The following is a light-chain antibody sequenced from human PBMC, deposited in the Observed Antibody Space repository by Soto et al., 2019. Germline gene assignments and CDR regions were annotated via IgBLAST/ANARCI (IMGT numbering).Light chain of an antibody. CDR3: CSYAGSYTWV. CDR1: SSDVGDYNY. Sequence: QSVLTQPRSVSGSPGQSVTISCTGTSSDVGDYNYFPWYQKLPGKAPKLLIYAVNLRPSGVPDRFSGSKSGNTASLTISGLQAEDEADYSCCSYAGSYTWVFGGGTKLTVL. V-gene: IGLV2-11*01. CDR2: AVN. J-gene: IGLJ3*02.